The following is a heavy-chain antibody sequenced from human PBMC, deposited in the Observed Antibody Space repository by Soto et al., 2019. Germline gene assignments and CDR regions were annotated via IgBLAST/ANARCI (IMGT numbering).Heavy chain of an antibody. CDR2: ISYDGSNK. CDR1: GFTFSSYG. J-gene: IGHJ6*02. CDR3: AKDLEQLAIAAAGTLSMDV. V-gene: IGHV3-30*18. Sequence: GGSLRLSCAASGFTFSSYGMHWVRQAPGKGLEWVAVISYDGSNKYYADSVKGRFTISRDNSKNTLYLQMNSLRAEDTAVYYCAKDLEQLAIAAAGTLSMDVWGQGTTVTVS. D-gene: IGHD6-13*01.